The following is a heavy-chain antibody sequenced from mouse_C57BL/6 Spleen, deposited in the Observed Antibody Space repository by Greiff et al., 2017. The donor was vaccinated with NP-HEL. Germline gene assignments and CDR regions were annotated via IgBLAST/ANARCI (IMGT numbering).Heavy chain of an antibody. V-gene: IGHV5-4*01. CDR2: ISDGGSYT. D-gene: IGHD2-5*01. J-gene: IGHJ2*01. CDR3: AREDYSNPYYFDY. Sequence: EVKLMESGGGLVKPGGSLKLSCAASGFTFSSYAMSWVRQTPEKRLEWVATISDGGSYTYYPDNVKGRFTISRDNAKNNLYLQMSHLKSEDTAMYYCAREDYSNPYYFDYWGQGTTLTVSS. CDR1: GFTFSSYA.